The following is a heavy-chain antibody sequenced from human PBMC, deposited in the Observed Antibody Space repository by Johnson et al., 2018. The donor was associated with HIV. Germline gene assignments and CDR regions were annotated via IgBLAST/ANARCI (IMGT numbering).Heavy chain of an antibody. J-gene: IGHJ3*02. Sequence: VQVLESGGGLVQPGRSLRLSCTGSGFSFDDYAMTWFRQAPGKGLEWVSFIRSKTYGGTTEYAASVKGRFTISRDYSKSIAYLQMNSLKTEDTAVYYCTRLPTYYYGSGSYLDAFDIWGQGTMVTVSS. CDR1: GFSFDDYA. CDR3: TRLPTYYYGSGSYLDAFDI. CDR2: IRSKTYGGTT. D-gene: IGHD3-10*01. V-gene: IGHV3-49*03.